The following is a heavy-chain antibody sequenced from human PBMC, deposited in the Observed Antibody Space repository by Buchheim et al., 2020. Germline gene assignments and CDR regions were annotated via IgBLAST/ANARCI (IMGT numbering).Heavy chain of an antibody. D-gene: IGHD2-8*01. Sequence: EVQLVQSGAEVKKPGESLRISCKGFGYTFTSHWISWVRQMPGKGLEWMGRIDPDDSYTNSSPSFQGHVPIPADKSFSTTFSHWRSLKASDTAMYYCARQDCSSGVCYFFDHWGQGTL. CDR3: ARQDCSSGVCYFFDH. CDR2: IDPDDSYT. J-gene: IGHJ4*02. CDR1: GYTFTSHW. V-gene: IGHV5-10-1*03.